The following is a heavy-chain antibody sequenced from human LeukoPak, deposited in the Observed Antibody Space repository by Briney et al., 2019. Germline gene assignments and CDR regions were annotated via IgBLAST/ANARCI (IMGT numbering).Heavy chain of an antibody. CDR2: ISANGATT. J-gene: IGHJ4*02. Sequence: GGSLRLSRVAAGFTYKSHAMSWGRQAPGKGLEWISGISANGATTYYTDSVRGRFTISRDNSKNTVYLQMSSLSAEDTAIYYGPKVQGDSYSYPDYSGQAILVTVSS. CDR3: PKVQGDSYSYPDY. CDR1: GFTYKSHA. D-gene: IGHD5-18*01. V-gene: IGHV3-23*01.